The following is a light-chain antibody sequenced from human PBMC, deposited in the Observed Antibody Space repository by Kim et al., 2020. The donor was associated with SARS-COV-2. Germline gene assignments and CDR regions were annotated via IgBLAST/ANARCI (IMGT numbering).Light chain of an antibody. CDR2: SAS. CDR3: QQPYSSHTVT. Sequence: DIQMTQSPSSLSASVGDRVTITCRASESVGTWLNWYQQKPGKAPNLLIYSASYLQSGVPSRFSGGGSGTEFTLTISSLQPEDYATSYCQQPYSSHTVTFGQGTRLEIK. J-gene: IGKJ5*01. V-gene: IGKV1-39*01. CDR1: ESVGTW.